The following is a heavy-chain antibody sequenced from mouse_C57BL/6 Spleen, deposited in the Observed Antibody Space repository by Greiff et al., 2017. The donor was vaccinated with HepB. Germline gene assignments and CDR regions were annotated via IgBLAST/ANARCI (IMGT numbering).Heavy chain of an antibody. Sequence: EVKLVESGGGLVKPGGSLKLSCAASGFTFSDYGMHWVRQAPEKRLEWVAYISSGGDYIYYADTVKGRFTISRDNARNTLYLQMSSLKSEDTAMYYCTRDEEEYYGSSTGYFDVWGTGTTVTVSS. D-gene: IGHD1-1*01. J-gene: IGHJ1*03. CDR1: GFTFSDYG. CDR3: TRDEEEYYGSSTGYFDV. V-gene: IGHV5-9-1*02. CDR2: ISSGGDYI.